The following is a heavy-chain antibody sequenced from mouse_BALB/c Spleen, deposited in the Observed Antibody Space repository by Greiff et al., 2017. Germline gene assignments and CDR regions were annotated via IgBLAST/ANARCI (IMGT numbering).Heavy chain of an antibody. V-gene: IGHV1S81*02. CDR3: ARGSLLRPYYFDY. CDR2: INPSNGRT. Sequence: QVQLQQPGAELVKPGASVKLSCKASGYTFTSYWMHWVKQRPGQGLEWIGEINPSNGRTNYNEKFKSKATLTVDKSSSTAYMQLSSLTSEDSAVYYCARGSLLRPYYFDYWGQGTTLTVSS. D-gene: IGHD1-2*01. CDR1: GYTFTSYW. J-gene: IGHJ2*01.